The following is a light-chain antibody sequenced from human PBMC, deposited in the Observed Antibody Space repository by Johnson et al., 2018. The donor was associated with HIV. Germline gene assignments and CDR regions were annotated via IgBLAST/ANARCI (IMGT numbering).Light chain of an antibody. CDR3: GTWDISLGAEV. CDR2: DNY. Sequence: QSVLTQPPSVSAAPGQRVTISCSGSSSNIGDNFVSWYQQFPGAAPKLLIFDNYKRPSGIPDRSSGSTSGTSPTLRITGLHTGDEADYYCGTWDISLGAEVFGTGTKVTVL. CDR1: SSNIGDNF. V-gene: IGLV1-51*02. J-gene: IGLJ1*01.